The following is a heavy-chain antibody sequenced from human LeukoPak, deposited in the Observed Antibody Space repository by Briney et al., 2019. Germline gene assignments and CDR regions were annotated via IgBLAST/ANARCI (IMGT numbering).Heavy chain of an antibody. D-gene: IGHD3-22*01. J-gene: IGHJ4*02. CDR1: RFTFSSYA. V-gene: IGHV3-23*01. Sequence: GGSLRLSCAASRFTFSSYAMSWVRQAPGKGLEWVSAISGSGGSTYYADSVKGRFTISRDNSKNTLYLQMNSLRAEDTAVYYCANDQLGYYDSSGYYYYFDYWGQGTLVTVSS. CDR3: ANDQLGYYDSSGYYYYFDY. CDR2: ISGSGGST.